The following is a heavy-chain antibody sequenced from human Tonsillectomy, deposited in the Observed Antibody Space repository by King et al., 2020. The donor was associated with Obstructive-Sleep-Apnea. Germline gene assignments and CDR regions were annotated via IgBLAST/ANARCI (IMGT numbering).Heavy chain of an antibody. D-gene: IGHD2-2*01. CDR1: GGSFSGYY. V-gene: IGHV4-34*01. CDR2: INHSGST. CDR3: ARAKGYCSSTSCYPREFDP. J-gene: IGHJ5*02. Sequence: VQLQQWGAGLLKPSETLSLTCAVYGGSFSGYYWSWIRQPPGKGPEWIGEINHSGSTNYNPSLKSRVTISVDTSKNQFSLKLSSVTAADTAVYYCARAKGYCSSTSCYPREFDPWGQGTLVTVSS.